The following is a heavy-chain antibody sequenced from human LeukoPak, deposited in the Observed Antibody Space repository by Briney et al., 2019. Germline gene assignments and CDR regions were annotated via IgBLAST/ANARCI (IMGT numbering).Heavy chain of an antibody. CDR1: GFTFSSYA. CDR2: ISYDGSNK. Sequence: PGGSLRLSCAASGFTFSSYAMHWVRQAPGKGLEWVAVISYDGSNKYYADSVKGRFTISRDNSKNTLYLQMNSLRAEDTAVYYCAKDRAFLWFGDLWGQGTLVTVSS. J-gene: IGHJ5*02. CDR3: AKDRAFLWFGDL. D-gene: IGHD3-10*01. V-gene: IGHV3-30*04.